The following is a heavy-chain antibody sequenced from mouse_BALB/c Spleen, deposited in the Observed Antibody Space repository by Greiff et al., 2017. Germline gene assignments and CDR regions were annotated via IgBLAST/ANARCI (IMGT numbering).Heavy chain of an antibody. CDR1: GYTFTSYW. Sequence: QVQLQQSGTVLARPGASVKMSCKASGYTFTSYWMHWVKQRPGQGLEWIGYINPSTGYTEYNQKFKDKATLTADKSSSTAYMQLSSLTSEDSAVYYCARRVIQYYFDYWGQGTTLTVSS. D-gene: IGHD2-5*01. J-gene: IGHJ2*01. V-gene: IGHV1-4*01. CDR3: ARRVIQYYFDY. CDR2: INPSTGYT.